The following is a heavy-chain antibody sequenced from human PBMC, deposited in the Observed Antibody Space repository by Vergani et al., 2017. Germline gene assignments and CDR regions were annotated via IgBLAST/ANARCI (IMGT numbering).Heavy chain of an antibody. Sequence: QVQLVQSGAEVKKPGSSVKVSCKASGVTFSSYAISWVRQAPGQGLEWMGGIIPIFGTANYAQKFQGRVTITADESTSTAYMELSSLRSEDTAVYYCARELQTWVYYYDGMDVWGQGTTVTVYS. CDR3: ARELQTWVYYYDGMDV. CDR2: IIPIFGTA. D-gene: IGHD4-11*01. V-gene: IGHV1-69*12. J-gene: IGHJ6*02. CDR1: GVTFSSYA.